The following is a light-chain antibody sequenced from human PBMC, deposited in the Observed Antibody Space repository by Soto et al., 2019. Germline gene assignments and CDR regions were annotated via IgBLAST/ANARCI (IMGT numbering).Light chain of an antibody. CDR2: RNI. CDR1: SSNIENNY. J-gene: IGLJ1*01. CDR3: ADWDDRLRAHV. Sequence: QSALTRPPSASGTPGQRVTISCSGSSSNIENNYVSWYQRLPGTAPKLLIYRNIQRPSGVPDRFSGSKSGTSASLAISGLRSEDEADYSCADWDDRLRAHVFGTGTKVTVL. V-gene: IGLV1-47*01.